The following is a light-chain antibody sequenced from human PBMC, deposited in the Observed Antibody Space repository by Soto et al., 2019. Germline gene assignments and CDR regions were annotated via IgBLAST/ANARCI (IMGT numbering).Light chain of an antibody. V-gene: IGKV3-15*01. CDR1: QSVSSN. CDR3: QQYNNWPLTWT. CDR2: GAS. J-gene: IGKJ1*01. Sequence: EIVMTQSPATLSVSPGERATLSCRASQSVSSNLACYQQKPGQAPRLLIYGASTRATSIPARFSGSGSGTEFTLTISSLQSEDFAVYYGQQYNNWPLTWTFGQGTKVDIK.